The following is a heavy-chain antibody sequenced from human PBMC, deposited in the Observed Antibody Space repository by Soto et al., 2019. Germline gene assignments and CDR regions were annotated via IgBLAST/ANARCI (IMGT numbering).Heavy chain of an antibody. Sequence: ASVKVSCKASGGTFSSYAISWVRQAPGQGLEWMGGIIPIFGTANYAQKFQGRVTITADESTSTAYMELSSLRSEDTAVYYCARSEAGTTLIPFDPWGQGTLVTVSS. CDR3: ARSEAGTTLIPFDP. V-gene: IGHV1-69*13. CDR1: GGTFSSYA. J-gene: IGHJ5*02. CDR2: IIPIFGTA. D-gene: IGHD1-1*01.